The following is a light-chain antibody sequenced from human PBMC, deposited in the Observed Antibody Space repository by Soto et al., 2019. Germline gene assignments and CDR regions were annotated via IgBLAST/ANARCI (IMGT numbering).Light chain of an antibody. CDR1: QSLLHSNGNNY. Sequence: DIVMTQSPLSLPVTPGEPASISCRSSQSLLHSNGNNYFDWYLQKPGQSPQLLIYLGSNRASGVPDRLSGSGSGTDFTLKISRVEAEDVGVYYCMQALQTPLTFGQGTRLEIK. CDR2: LGS. V-gene: IGKV2-28*01. J-gene: IGKJ5*01. CDR3: MQALQTPLT.